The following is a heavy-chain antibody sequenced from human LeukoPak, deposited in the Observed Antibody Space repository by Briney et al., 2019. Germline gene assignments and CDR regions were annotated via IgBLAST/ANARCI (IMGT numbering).Heavy chain of an antibody. CDR1: GGTFSSYA. J-gene: IGHJ4*02. V-gene: IGHV1-69*13. CDR2: IIPIFGTA. D-gene: IGHD2-2*01. CDR3: ARLRRYCSSTSCYYYFDY. Sequence: ASVKVSCKASGGTFSSYAISWVRQAPGQGLEWMGGIIPIFGTANYAQKFQGRVTITADESTSTAYMELSSLRSEDTAVYYCARLRRYCSSTSCYYYFDYWGQGTLVTVSS.